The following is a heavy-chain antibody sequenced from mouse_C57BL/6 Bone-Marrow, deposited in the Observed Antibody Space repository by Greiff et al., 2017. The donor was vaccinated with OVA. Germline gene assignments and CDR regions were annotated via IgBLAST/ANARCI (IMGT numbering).Heavy chain of an antibody. J-gene: IGHJ4*01. CDR3: AKRGSSLYAMDY. V-gene: IGHV5-9*01. D-gene: IGHD1-1*01. CDR2: ISGGGGNT. CDR1: GFTFSSYT. Sequence: EVMLVESGEGLVKPGGSLKLSCAASGFTFSSYTMSWVRQTPEKRLEWVATISGGGGNTYYPDSVKGRFTISRDNAKNTLYLQMSSLRSEDTALYYCAKRGSSLYAMDYWGQGTSVTVSS.